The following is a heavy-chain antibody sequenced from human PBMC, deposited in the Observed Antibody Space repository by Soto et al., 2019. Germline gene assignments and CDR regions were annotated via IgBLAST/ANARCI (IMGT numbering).Heavy chain of an antibody. Sequence: ASVKVSCKASGYTFTSYGISWVRQAPGQGLEWMGWISAYNGNTNYAQKLQGRVTMTTDTSTSTAYMELRSLRSDDTAVYYCARDTYYYGSGSYDFHYYGMDVWGQGTTVTVSS. J-gene: IGHJ6*02. CDR2: ISAYNGNT. CDR3: ARDTYYYGSGSYDFHYYGMDV. CDR1: GYTFTSYG. D-gene: IGHD3-10*01. V-gene: IGHV1-18*01.